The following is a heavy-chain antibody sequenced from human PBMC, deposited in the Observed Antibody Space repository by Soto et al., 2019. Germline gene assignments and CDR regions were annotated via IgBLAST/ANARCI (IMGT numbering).Heavy chain of an antibody. CDR1: GFTFSDYY. Sequence: GGSLRLSCAASGFTFSDYYMSWIRQAPGKGLEWVSYISSSSSYTNYADSVKGRFTISRDNAKNSLYLQMNSLRAENTAVYYCAREGPYDILTGYYVGSYYYGMGVWGQRTTVTVSS. CDR3: AREGPYDILTGYYVGSYYYGMGV. D-gene: IGHD3-9*01. J-gene: IGHJ6*02. V-gene: IGHV3-11*06. CDR2: ISSSSSYT.